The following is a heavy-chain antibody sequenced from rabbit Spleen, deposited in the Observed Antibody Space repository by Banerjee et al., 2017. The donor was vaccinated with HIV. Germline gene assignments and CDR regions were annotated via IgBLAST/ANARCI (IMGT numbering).Heavy chain of an antibody. J-gene: IGHJ3*01. CDR3: VREVYHILGL. D-gene: IGHD1-1*01. CDR2: IDPVFGIA. Sequence: QQLVESGGGLVQPGGSLKVSCKASGFTLSSYGVNWVRQAPGKGLEWIGYIDPVFGIAVYASGVNGRFTISRDNAQNTLYLQLNSLTAADTATYFCVREVYHILGLWGQGTLVTVS. CDR1: GFTLSSYG. V-gene: IGHV1S7*01.